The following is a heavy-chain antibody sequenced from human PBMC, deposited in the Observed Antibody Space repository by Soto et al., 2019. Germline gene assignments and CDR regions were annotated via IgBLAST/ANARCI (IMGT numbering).Heavy chain of an antibody. D-gene: IGHD3-22*01. CDR2: ISGSGGST. Sequence: GGSLRLSCAASGFTFSSYAMSWVRQAPGKGLEWVSAISGSGGSTYYADSVKGRFTISRDNSKNTLYLQMNSLRAEDTAVYYCAKSFYYDSSGYPLQPTYYYYGMDVGGQGTTVTVSS. CDR3: AKSFYYDSSGYPLQPTYYYYGMDV. CDR1: GFTFSSYA. J-gene: IGHJ6*02. V-gene: IGHV3-23*01.